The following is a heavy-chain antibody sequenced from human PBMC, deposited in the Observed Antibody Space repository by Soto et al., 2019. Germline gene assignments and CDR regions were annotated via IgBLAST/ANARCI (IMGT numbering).Heavy chain of an antibody. J-gene: IGHJ4*02. D-gene: IGHD1-1*01. CDR2: ISSSLGHT. Sequence: LRLSCVASGFDFSDFHISWARQAPGKGLEWISYISSSLGHTDYAESVKGRFTISRDNAKSSVFLEMSDLRSDDTAVYYCAANWNFGLNFWGQGTLVTVSS. CDR1: GFDFSDFH. V-gene: IGHV3-11*03. CDR3: AANWNFGLNF.